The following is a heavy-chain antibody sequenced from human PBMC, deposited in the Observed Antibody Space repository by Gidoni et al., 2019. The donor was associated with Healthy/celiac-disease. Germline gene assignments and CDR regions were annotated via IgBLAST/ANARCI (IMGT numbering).Heavy chain of an antibody. CDR1: GSTFTGYY. V-gene: IGHV1-2*04. CDR3: ARAPYDSSGYYFDY. J-gene: IGHJ4*02. D-gene: IGHD3-22*01. Sequence: QVQLVQSGAEVKKPGASVKVYCNASGSTFTGYYMHWVRQAPGQGLGWMGWINPNSGGTNYAQKFQGWVTMTRDTSISTAYMELSRLRSDDTAVYYCARAPYDSSGYYFDYWGQGTLVTVSS. CDR2: INPNSGGT.